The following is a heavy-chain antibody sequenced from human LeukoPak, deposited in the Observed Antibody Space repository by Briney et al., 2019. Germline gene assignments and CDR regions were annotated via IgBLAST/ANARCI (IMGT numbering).Heavy chain of an antibody. J-gene: IGHJ4*02. CDR1: GFSLTTSGMC. V-gene: IGHV2-70*17. CDR2: IDWDDDK. D-gene: IGHD6-19*01. Sequence: SGPALVKPTPTLTQTCTFSGFSLTTSGMCVSWIRQPPGKALEWLARIDWDDDKFYSTSLKTRLTISKDTSKNQVVLTMTNMDPVDTATYYRARYSSGWKSFDYWGQGTLVTVSS. CDR3: ARYSSGWKSFDY.